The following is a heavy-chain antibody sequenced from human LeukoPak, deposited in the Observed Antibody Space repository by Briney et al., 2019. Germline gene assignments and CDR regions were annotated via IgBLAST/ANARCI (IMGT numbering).Heavy chain of an antibody. Sequence: PGGSLRLSCAASGFTVSSNYMSWVRQAPGKGLEWVSVIYSGVSTYYADSVKGRFTISRDNSKNKLYLQMNSLRAEDTAVYYCARDSITIFGVADPAFDYWGQGTLVTVSS. J-gene: IGHJ4*02. CDR3: ARDSITIFGVADPAFDY. D-gene: IGHD3-3*01. CDR2: IYSGVST. CDR1: GFTVSSNY. V-gene: IGHV3-66*01.